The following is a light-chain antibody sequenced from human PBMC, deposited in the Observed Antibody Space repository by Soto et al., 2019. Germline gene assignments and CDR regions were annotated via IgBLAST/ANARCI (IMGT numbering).Light chain of an antibody. CDR3: QSYDSSLSGLWV. J-gene: IGLJ3*02. Sequence: QSVLTQPPSVFGAPGQRVTISCTGSSSNIGAGYDVHWYQQLPGTAPKLLIYGNSNRPSGVPDRFSGSKSGTSASLAITGLQAEDEADYYCQSYDSSLSGLWVFGGGTKLTVL. CDR1: SSNIGAGYD. CDR2: GNS. V-gene: IGLV1-40*01.